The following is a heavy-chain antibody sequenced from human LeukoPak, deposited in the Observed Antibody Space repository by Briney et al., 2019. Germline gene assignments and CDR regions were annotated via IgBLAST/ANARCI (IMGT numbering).Heavy chain of an antibody. J-gene: IGHJ4*02. CDR1: GYTFTGYY. Sequence: ASVKVSFTASGYTFTGYYMHWVRQAPGQGLEWMGWINPNSGGTNYAQKFQGRITMTRDTSISTAYMELSRLRSDDTAVYYCARDVTIVVVPAAMRLFDYWGQGTLVTVSS. CDR3: ARDVTIVVVPAAMRLFDY. V-gene: IGHV1-2*02. CDR2: INPNSGGT. D-gene: IGHD2-2*01.